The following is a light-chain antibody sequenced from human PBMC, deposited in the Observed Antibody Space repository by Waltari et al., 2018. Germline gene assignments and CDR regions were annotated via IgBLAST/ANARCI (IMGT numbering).Light chain of an antibody. Sequence: QSVLTQSPSVSGVPRQRVPISCSGGRSNIGENPVSWYQQLPGKAPKLLVYHDGLVPSGVTARISGSKSGTSASLAISGLQSEDEADYYCATWDDSLNGWVFGRGTRVTVL. CDR1: RSNIGENP. V-gene: IGLV1-36*01. J-gene: IGLJ3*02. CDR3: ATWDDSLNGWV. CDR2: HDG.